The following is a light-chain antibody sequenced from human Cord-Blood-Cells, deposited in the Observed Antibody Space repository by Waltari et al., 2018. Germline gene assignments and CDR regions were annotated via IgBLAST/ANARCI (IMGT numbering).Light chain of an antibody. J-gene: IGKJ4*01. V-gene: IGKV4-1*01. CDR2: WAS. CDR3: QQYYSTPLT. Sequence: DIVMTQSPDSLAVSLGERATINCKFSQSVLYSSNNKNYLAWYQQKPGQPPKLLIYWASTRESGVPDRFSGSGSGTDFTLTISSLQAEDVAVYYCQQYYSTPLTFGGGNKVEIK. CDR1: QSVLYSSNNKNY.